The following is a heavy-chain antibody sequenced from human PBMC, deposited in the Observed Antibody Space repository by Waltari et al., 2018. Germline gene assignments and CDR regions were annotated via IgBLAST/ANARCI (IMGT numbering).Heavy chain of an antibody. CDR1: GFTFSSYS. D-gene: IGHD6-19*01. Sequence: EVQLVESGGGLVKPGGSLRLSCAASGFTFSSYSRNWVRPAPGKGLQVFSSISSSSSYIYYADSVKGRFTISRDNAKNSLYLQMNSLRAEDTAVYYCARDEPGYSSGWYTPSGYYGMDVWGQGTTVTVSS. CDR2: ISSSSSYI. V-gene: IGHV3-21*01. J-gene: IGHJ6*02. CDR3: ARDEPGYSSGWYTPSGYYGMDV.